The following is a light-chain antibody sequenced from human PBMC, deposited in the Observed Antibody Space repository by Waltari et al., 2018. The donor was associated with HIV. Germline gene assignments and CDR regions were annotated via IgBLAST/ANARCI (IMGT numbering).Light chain of an antibody. CDR1: SSDVGGYNY. Sequence: QSALTQPASVSGSPGQSITISCTGTSSDVGGYNYVSWYQQHPGKAPKLMIYEVSNRPSRISIRFSGSKSGNTASLAISDLQSEDEAEYYCAAWDARLNEYLFGTGTKVTVL. J-gene: IGLJ1*01. V-gene: IGLV2-14*01. CDR3: AAWDARLNEYL. CDR2: EVS.